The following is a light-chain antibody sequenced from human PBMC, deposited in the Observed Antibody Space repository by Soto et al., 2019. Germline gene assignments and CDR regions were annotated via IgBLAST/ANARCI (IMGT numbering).Light chain of an antibody. V-gene: IGKV1-39*01. CDR3: QQYNNWPRT. CDR1: QSISSY. Sequence: DIQMTQSPSSLSAPVGDRVTITCRASQSISSYLNWYQQKPGKAPKLLIYKASSLESGVPSRFSGSGSGTEFTLTISSLQSEDVAVYYCQQYNNWPRTLGQGTKVDIK. J-gene: IGKJ1*01. CDR2: KAS.